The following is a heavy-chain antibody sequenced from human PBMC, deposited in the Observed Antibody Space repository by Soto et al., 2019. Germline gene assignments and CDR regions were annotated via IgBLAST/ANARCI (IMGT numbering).Heavy chain of an antibody. CDR1: GYTFTDYN. CDR3: AISGGSYIFDY. J-gene: IGHJ4*02. Sequence: ASVKVSCKGSGYTFTDYNIHWLRQAPGQGLEWMGWINPDSGGTNYAQKFQGWVTTTRDTSISTAYMELSRLRSDDTAVYYCAISGGSYIFDYWGQGTLVTVSS. D-gene: IGHD2-15*01. CDR2: INPDSGGT. V-gene: IGHV1-2*04.